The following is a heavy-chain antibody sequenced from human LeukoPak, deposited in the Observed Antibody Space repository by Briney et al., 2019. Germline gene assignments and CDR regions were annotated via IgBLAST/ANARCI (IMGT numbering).Heavy chain of an antibody. J-gene: IGHJ4*02. D-gene: IGHD1-26*01. V-gene: IGHV3-74*01. CDR1: GFTFSSYW. CDR2: INSDGSST. Sequence: PGGSLRLSCAASGFTFSSYWMHWVRQAPGKGLVWVSRINSDGSSTSYADSVKGRFTISRDNAKNSLYLQMNSLRAEDTAVYYCARALWELRSSAFFDYWGQGTLVTVSS. CDR3: ARALWELRSSAFFDY.